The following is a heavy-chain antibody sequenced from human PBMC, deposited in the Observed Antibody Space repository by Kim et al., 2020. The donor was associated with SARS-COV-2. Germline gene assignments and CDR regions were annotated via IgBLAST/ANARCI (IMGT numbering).Heavy chain of an antibody. J-gene: IGHJ3*01. D-gene: IGHD3-22*01. CDR2: IYFTGST. CDR1: GDSVIRARNY. V-gene: IGHV4-61*01. CDR3: ASEGTGSGYYKARRDAFDV. Sequence: SETLSLTCAVSGDSVIRARNYWAWIRQSPEKRLEWIGSIYFTGSTTYNPSLKSRVSISVDVSKNQFSLKISSVTAADSAVYFCASEGTGSGYYKARRDAFDVWGQGTKVAVSS.